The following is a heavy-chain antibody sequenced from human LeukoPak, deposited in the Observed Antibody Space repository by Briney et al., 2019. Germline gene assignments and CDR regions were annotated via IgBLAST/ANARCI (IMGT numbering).Heavy chain of an antibody. CDR2: IYYSGGT. CDR1: GGSISGHY. J-gene: IGHJ5*02. D-gene: IGHD6-13*01. Sequence: PSETLSLTCTVSGGSISGHYWSWIRQPPGKGLEWIGYIYYSGGTNYNPSLQSRATISVDTSKNQFSLKLSSVTAADTAMFYCARYSDNWFDPWGQGTLVTVSS. CDR3: ARYSDNWFDP. V-gene: IGHV4-59*11.